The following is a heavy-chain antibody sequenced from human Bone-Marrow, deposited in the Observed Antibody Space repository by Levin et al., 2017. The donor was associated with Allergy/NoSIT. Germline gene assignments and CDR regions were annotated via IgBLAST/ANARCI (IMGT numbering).Heavy chain of an antibody. J-gene: IGHJ4*02. V-gene: IGHV5-51*01. CDR2: IYPRDSDT. D-gene: IGHD4-17*01. CDR1: GYSFTTYW. CDR3: ARIREATVTTTLDY. Sequence: GESLKISCKGSGYSFTTYWIAWVRQMPGKGLDWMGIIYPRDSDTRFSPSFQGQVTISADKSISTAYVQWSSLRASDAAIYYCARIREATVTTTLDYWGQGTLVTVSS.